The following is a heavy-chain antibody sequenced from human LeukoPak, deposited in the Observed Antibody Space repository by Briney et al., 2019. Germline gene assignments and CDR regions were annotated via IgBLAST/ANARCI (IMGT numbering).Heavy chain of an antibody. V-gene: IGHV3-48*03. CDR2: ISSSGSSI. CDR1: GFTFSSYE. CDR3: TRGRATSNWYYFDY. Sequence: PGGSLRLSCAASGFTFSSYEMNWVRQAPGKGLEWVSYISSSGSSIYYADSVKGRFTISRDSAKNTLYLQMNSLRAEGTAVYYCTRGRATSNWYYFDYWGQGILVTVSS. D-gene: IGHD6-13*01. J-gene: IGHJ4*02.